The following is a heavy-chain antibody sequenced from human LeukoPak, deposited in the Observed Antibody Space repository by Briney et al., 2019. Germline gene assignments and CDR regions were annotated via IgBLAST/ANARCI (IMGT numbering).Heavy chain of an antibody. D-gene: IGHD4-17*01. CDR3: ARVTQTDYDFDY. Sequence: ASVKVSCNASGYTFTVYYIHWLRHAPRQPLEWMVWISAYNGNTDYAQKIQGRVTMTTDTSTSTAYMELRSLRSDDTAVYYCARVTQTDYDFDYWGQGTLVTVSS. CDR2: ISAYNGNT. V-gene: IGHV1-18*04. J-gene: IGHJ4*02. CDR1: GYTFTVYY.